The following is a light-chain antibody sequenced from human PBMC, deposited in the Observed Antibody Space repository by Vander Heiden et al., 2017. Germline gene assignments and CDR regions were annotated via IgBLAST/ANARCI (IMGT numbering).Light chain of an antibody. Sequence: LSVSPGERATLSCRASQSVSSNLAWYQQKPGQAPRLLIYGASTRATGIPARFSGSGSGTEFTLTISSLQSEDFAVYYCQQYYNWPGTFGQGTKVEIK. CDR2: GAS. CDR1: QSVSSN. J-gene: IGKJ1*01. CDR3: QQYYNWPGT. V-gene: IGKV3-15*01.